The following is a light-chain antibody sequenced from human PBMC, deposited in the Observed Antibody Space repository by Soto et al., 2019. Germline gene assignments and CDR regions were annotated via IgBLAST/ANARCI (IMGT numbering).Light chain of an antibody. V-gene: IGKV3-20*01. Sequence: EIVLTQYPGTLSLSPGERATLSCRASQSVSSSYLAWYQQKPGQAPRLLIYDASSRATGIPDRFSGSGSGTDFTLTISRLEPEDFAVYYCQQQYDSSRTFGQGTKVDI. CDR3: QQQYDSSRT. CDR2: DAS. J-gene: IGKJ1*01. CDR1: QSVSSSY.